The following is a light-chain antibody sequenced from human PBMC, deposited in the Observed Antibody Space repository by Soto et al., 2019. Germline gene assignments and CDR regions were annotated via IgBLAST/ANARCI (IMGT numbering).Light chain of an antibody. CDR1: SSDVGAYKF. J-gene: IGLJ3*02. CDR3: SSYSSTSTPWV. Sequence: QAVVTQPASVSGSPGQSITIFCTGTSSDVGAYKFVSWYRHHPGRAPQVMIYEVTNRPSGVSSRFSGSKSGNTASLTISGLQPEDEGDYYCSSYSSTSTPWVFGGGTQLTVL. V-gene: IGLV2-14*01. CDR2: EVT.